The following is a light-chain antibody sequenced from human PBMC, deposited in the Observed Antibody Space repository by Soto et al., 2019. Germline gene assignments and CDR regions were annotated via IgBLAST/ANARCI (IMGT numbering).Light chain of an antibody. CDR2: YDD. J-gene: IGLJ3*02. CDR3: GAWDDTLNGWV. V-gene: IGLV1-36*01. Sequence: QSVLTQPPSVSVGPGQRVTISCSGSTSNIGKNTVNWYQQLPGEAPKLFIYYDDLLASGVSDRFSGSKSGTSASLAISGLQSEDEADYYCGAWDDTLNGWVFGGGTKLTVL. CDR1: TSNIGKNT.